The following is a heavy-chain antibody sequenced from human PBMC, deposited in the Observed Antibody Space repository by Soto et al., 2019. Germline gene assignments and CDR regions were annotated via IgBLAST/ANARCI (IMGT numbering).Heavy chain of an antibody. CDR2: ISTSSSYT. CDR3: ARDATYYDSSGYFKSPDWFEP. D-gene: IGHD3-22*01. J-gene: IGHJ5*02. Sequence: QVQLVESGGGLVKPGGSLRLSCAASGFTFSDYYMSWIRQAPGKGLEWVSYISTSSSYTNYADSVKGRFTISRANAKNSLYLQMNSLRAEDTAVYYCARDATYYDSSGYFKSPDWFEPWGQGTLVTVSS. CDR1: GFTFSDYY. V-gene: IGHV3-11*06.